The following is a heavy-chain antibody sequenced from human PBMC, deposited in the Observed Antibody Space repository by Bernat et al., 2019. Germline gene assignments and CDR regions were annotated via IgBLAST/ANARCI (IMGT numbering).Heavy chain of an antibody. D-gene: IGHD3-16*02. CDR2: ISGSCGST. CDR3: AKVMITFGGVIENFDY. V-gene: IGHV3-23*01. J-gene: IGHJ4*02. Sequence: EVQLLESGGGLVQPGGSLRLSCAASGFTFSSYAMSWVRQAPGKGLKWISAISGSCGSTYYADSVKGRFTISRDSSKNTLYLQMNSLRAEDTAVYYCAKVMITFGGVIENFDYWGQGTLVTVSS. CDR1: GFTFSSYA.